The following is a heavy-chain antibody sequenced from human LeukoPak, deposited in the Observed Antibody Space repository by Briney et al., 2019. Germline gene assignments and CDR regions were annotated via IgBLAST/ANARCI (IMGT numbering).Heavy chain of an antibody. CDR3: ARERLDCSGGSCYSGVGDY. J-gene: IGHJ4*02. CDR2: IYTSGST. Sequence: PSQTLSLTCTVSGGSISSGSYYWSWIRQPAGKGLEWIGRIYTSGSTNYNPSLKSRVTMSVDTSKNQFSLKLSSVTAADTAVYYCARERLDCSGGSCYSGVGDYWGQGTLVTVSS. V-gene: IGHV4-61*02. CDR1: GGSISSGSYY. D-gene: IGHD2-15*01.